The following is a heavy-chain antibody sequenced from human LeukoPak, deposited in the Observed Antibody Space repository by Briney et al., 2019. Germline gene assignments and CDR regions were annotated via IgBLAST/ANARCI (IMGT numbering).Heavy chain of an antibody. Sequence: ASVNVSCKASGYTFSSHYISWVRQAPGQGLEWIGWISAYNGKTSYAQKLQGRVTMTTDTSTSTAYMDLRSLRSDDTAVYYCARSGYSCGHGDYWGQGTLVTVSS. V-gene: IGHV1-18*04. CDR1: GYTFSSHY. D-gene: IGHD5-18*01. CDR3: ARSGYSCGHGDY. CDR2: ISAYNGKT. J-gene: IGHJ4*02.